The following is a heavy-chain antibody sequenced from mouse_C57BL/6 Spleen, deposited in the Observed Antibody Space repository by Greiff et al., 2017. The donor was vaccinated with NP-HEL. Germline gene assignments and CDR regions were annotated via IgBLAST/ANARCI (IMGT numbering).Heavy chain of an antibody. V-gene: IGHV1-15*01. CDR1: GYTFTDYE. D-gene: IGHD1-1*01. CDR2: IDPETGGT. CDR3: TRTPFTTGAWFAY. J-gene: IGHJ3*01. Sequence: VKLMESGAELVRPGASVTLSCKASGYTFTDYEMHWVKQTPVHGLEWIGAIDPETGGTAYNQKFKGKAILTADKSSSTAYMELRSLTSEDSAVYYCTRTPFTTGAWFAYWGQGTLVTVSA.